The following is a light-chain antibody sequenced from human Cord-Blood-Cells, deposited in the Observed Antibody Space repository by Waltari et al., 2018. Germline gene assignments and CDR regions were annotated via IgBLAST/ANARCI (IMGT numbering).Light chain of an antibody. CDR2: QDS. Sequence: SYELTQPPSVSVSPGQTASITCSGDKLGEKYACWYQQKPGQSPVLVIYQDSKRPSGIPERFSGSNSGNTATLTISGTQAMDEADYYCQAWDSSFWVFGGGTKLTVL. CDR1: KLGEKY. V-gene: IGLV3-1*01. CDR3: QAWDSSFWV. J-gene: IGLJ3*02.